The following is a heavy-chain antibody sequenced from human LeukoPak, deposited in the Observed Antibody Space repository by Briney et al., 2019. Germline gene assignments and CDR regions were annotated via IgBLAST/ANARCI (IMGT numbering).Heavy chain of an antibody. CDR1: GGSFSGYY. J-gene: IGHJ4*02. Sequence: PSETLSLTCADYGGSFSGYYWSWIRQPPGKGLEWIGEINHSGSTNYNPSLKSRVTISVDTSKNQFSLKLSSVTAADTAVYYCAGGEAAAAPFDYWGQGTLVTVSS. CDR3: AGGEAAAAPFDY. CDR2: INHSGST. V-gene: IGHV4-34*01. D-gene: IGHD6-13*01.